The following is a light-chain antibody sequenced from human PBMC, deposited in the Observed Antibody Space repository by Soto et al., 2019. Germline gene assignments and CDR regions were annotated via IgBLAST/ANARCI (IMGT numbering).Light chain of an antibody. CDR2: DTS. Sequence: EIVLTQSPATLSLSPGETATLSCRASQSVNTYLAWYQQRPGQPPRLLIYDTSNRATGIPARFSGRGSGTDFILTISSLEPEDVGFYYCQQRSDWPLTFGGGTKVEIK. CDR1: QSVNTY. CDR3: QQRSDWPLT. J-gene: IGKJ4*01. V-gene: IGKV3-11*01.